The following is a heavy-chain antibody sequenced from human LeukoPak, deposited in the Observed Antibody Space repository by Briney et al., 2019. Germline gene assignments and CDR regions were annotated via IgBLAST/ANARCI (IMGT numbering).Heavy chain of an antibody. Sequence: PGGSLRLSCAASGFIFNSYWMNWVRQAPGKGLDWVANIKYYGTEKYYVDSVKGRFTIFRDNAEKSLYLEMNSLRAEDTAVYYCAKDLGHRTWIQTWGEPFDIWGQGTMVTVSS. CDR2: IKYYGTEK. V-gene: IGHV3-7*01. CDR3: AKDLGHRTWIQTWGEPFDI. J-gene: IGHJ3*02. CDR1: GFIFNSYW. D-gene: IGHD5-18*01.